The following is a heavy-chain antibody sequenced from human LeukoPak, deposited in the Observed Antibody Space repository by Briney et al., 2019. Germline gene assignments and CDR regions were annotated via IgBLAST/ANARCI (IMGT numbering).Heavy chain of an antibody. CDR2: IYSSGTT. Sequence: TSETLSLTCTVSGGSISNYYWSWIRQPAGKGLEWIGRIYSSGTTDYSPSLKSRVTVSVDTSKNQFSLKLSSVTAAHTAVYYCARENSNSWYGAFGIWGQGTMVTVSS. D-gene: IGHD6-13*01. J-gene: IGHJ3*02. CDR3: ARENSNSWYGAFGI. V-gene: IGHV4-4*07. CDR1: GGSISNYY.